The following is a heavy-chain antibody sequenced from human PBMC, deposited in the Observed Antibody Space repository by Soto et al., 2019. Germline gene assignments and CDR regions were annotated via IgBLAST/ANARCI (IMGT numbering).Heavy chain of an antibody. CDR3: ARVTMVRGVDAFDI. D-gene: IGHD3-10*01. CDR2: INPNSGGT. V-gene: IGHV1-2*02. J-gene: IGHJ3*02. Sequence: ASVKVSCKASGYTFTGYYMHWVRQAPGQGLEWMGWINPNSGGTNYAQKFQGRVTMTRDTSISTAYMELSRLRSDDTAVYYCARVTMVRGVDAFDIWGQGTMVTVSS. CDR1: GYTFTGYY.